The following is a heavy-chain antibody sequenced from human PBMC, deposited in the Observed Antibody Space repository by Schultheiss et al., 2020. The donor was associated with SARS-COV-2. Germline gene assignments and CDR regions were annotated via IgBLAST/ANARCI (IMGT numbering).Heavy chain of an antibody. Sequence: SETLSLTCTVSGVSVSTYCWNWIRQPPGKGLEWIGYIDYSGRIFYNPSLKSRVTISVDTSKNQFSLKLSSVTAADTAVYYCARTMVADWGSFDYWGQGTLVTVSS. J-gene: IGHJ4*02. CDR1: GVSVSTYC. V-gene: IGHV4-59*08. CDR3: ARTMVADWGSFDY. CDR2: IDYSGRI. D-gene: IGHD4/OR15-4a*01.